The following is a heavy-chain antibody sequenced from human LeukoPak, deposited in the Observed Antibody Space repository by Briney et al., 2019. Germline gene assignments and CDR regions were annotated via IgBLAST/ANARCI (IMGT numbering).Heavy chain of an antibody. J-gene: IGHJ4*02. V-gene: IGHV4-4*09. D-gene: IGHD2-2*01. CDR1: GGSISGYF. CDR2: IYSTGTT. Sequence: SETLSLTCTVSGGSISGYFWSWIRQPPGKGPEWIGYIYSTGTTNYSPSLSSRVTISVDTSKNQLSLNLRFVTATDTAVYHCARHNPPPTGFCSGTSCFMSGSQYFYMDVWGQGTLVTVSS. CDR3: ARHNPPPTGFCSGTSCFMSGSQYFYMDV.